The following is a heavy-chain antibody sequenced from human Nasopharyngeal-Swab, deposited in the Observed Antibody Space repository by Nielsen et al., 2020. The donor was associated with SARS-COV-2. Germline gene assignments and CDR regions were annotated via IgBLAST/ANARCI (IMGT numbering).Heavy chain of an antibody. J-gene: IGHJ4*02. CDR1: GFTFSSYS. CDR2: ISRTSST. Sequence: GGSLRLSCAASGFTFSSYSMNWVRQAPGKGLEWVSAISRTSSTYYADPVKGRFTVSRDNSKNTLYLQMNSLRAEDTAVYYCAKGTGATYRAIDYWGQGTLVTASS. CDR3: AKGTGATYRAIDY. D-gene: IGHD1-26*01. V-gene: IGHV3-23*01.